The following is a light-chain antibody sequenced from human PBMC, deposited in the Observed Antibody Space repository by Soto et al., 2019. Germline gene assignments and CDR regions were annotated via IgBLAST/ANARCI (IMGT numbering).Light chain of an antibody. Sequence: PGERATLSCRASQSVTSNYLAWYQQKPGQAPRLLIYDASNRTTGTPDRFLSRGSGTDFTLIISRLEPEDFAVYYCQKYADSPITFGQGTRLEIK. CDR1: QSVTSNY. CDR3: QKYADSPIT. V-gene: IGKV3-20*01. J-gene: IGKJ5*01. CDR2: DAS.